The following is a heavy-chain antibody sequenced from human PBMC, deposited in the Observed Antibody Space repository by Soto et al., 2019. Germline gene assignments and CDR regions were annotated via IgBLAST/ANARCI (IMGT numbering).Heavy chain of an antibody. CDR3: AREADYGDFDDWYFDL. J-gene: IGHJ2*01. CDR2: MNPNSGNT. CDR1: GYTFTSYD. D-gene: IGHD4-17*01. V-gene: IGHV1-8*01. Sequence: QVQLVQSGAEVKKPGASVKVSCKASGYTFTSYDINWVRQATGQGLEWMGWMNPNSGNTGYAQKFQGRVTMTSNTSISTAYMELSSLRSEDTAVYYCAREADYGDFDDWYFDLWGRGTLVTVSS.